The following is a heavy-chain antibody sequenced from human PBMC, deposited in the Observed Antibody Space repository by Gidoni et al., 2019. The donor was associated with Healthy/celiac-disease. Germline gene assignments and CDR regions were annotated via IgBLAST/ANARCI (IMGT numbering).Heavy chain of an antibody. Sequence: EVQLVESVGGLVQPGRSLRLSCAASGFTFDDYAMHWVRQAPGKGLEWVAGISWNSGSIGYADSVKGRFTISRDNAKNSLYLQMNSLRAEDTALYYCAKDRLVGAKGGFDYWGQGTLVTVSS. D-gene: IGHD1-26*01. CDR2: ISWNSGSI. CDR3: AKDRLVGAKGGFDY. CDR1: GFTFDDYA. J-gene: IGHJ4*02. V-gene: IGHV3-9*01.